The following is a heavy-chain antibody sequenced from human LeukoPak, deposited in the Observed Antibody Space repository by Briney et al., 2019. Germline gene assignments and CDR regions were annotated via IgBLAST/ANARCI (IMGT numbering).Heavy chain of an antibody. J-gene: IGHJ4*02. V-gene: IGHV4-39*01. CDR3: ARPFQDYDKGTFFYFFDF. CDR2: FHFSGST. Sequence: PSETLSLTCSVSGASVTMGSYYWAWIRQPPGKGLEWIRTFHFSGSTYYNPSLKSRVTISVDTSKNSVSLMLRSVTAADTAVYFCARPFQDYDKGTFFYFFDFWGQGILVTVSS. CDR1: GASVTMGSYY. D-gene: IGHD3-22*01.